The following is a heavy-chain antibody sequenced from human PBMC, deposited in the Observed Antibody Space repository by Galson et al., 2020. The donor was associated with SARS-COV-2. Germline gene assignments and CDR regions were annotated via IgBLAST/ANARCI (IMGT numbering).Heavy chain of an antibody. CDR1: GGSIDSSNW. V-gene: IGHV4-4*02. J-gene: IGHJ6*03. CDR3: ARATAYYYSMDV. Sequence: SQTLSLTCDVSGGSIDSSNWWSWVRQTPGKGLEWIGEAYHTGSTNYNPSLKSRLTISIDKSKNQFSLRLRSVTVADTAVYYCARATAYYYSMDVWGRGTTVTVS. D-gene: IGHD5-12*01. CDR2: AYHTGST.